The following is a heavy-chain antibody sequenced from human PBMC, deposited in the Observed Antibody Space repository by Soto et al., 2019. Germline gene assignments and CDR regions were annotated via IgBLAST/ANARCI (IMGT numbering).Heavy chain of an antibody. V-gene: IGHV3-30-3*01. CDR1: GFTFSSYA. D-gene: IGHD6-13*01. Sequence: QVQLVESGGGVVQPGRSLRLSCAASGFTFSSYAMHWVRQAPGKGLEWVAVISYDGSNKYYADSVKGRFTISRDNSKNTLYLQMNSMRAEDTAVYYCANLGIAEAGNDYWGQGTLVTVSS. J-gene: IGHJ4*02. CDR2: ISYDGSNK. CDR3: ANLGIAEAGNDY.